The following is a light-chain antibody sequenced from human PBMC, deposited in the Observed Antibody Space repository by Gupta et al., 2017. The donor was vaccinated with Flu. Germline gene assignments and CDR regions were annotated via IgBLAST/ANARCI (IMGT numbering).Light chain of an antibody. V-gene: IGKV1-5*03. CDR3: QQYHSSPAT. Sequence: DIHLAQSPSTLSASVADSVTITCRASQSLTTSLAWYQQQPGKAPKLVILKASSLETGVPSRFSGSGSGTEFTLSITGLQPDDAATYYCQQYHSSPATFGQGTKVEI. CDR2: KAS. CDR1: QSLTTS. J-gene: IGKJ1*01.